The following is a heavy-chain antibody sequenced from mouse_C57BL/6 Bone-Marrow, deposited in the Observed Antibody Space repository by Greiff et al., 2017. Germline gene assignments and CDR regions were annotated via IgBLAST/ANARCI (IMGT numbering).Heavy chain of an antibody. CDR3: TRAYDYDVGFAY. Sequence: VQLKQSGAELVRPGASVTLSCKASGYTFTDYEMHWVKQTPVHGLEWIGAIDPETGGTAYNQKFKGKAILTADKSYSTAYMEPRSLTSEDSAVYYCTRAYDYDVGFAYWGQGTLVTVSA. V-gene: IGHV1-15*01. CDR2: IDPETGGT. D-gene: IGHD2-4*01. J-gene: IGHJ3*01. CDR1: GYTFTDYE.